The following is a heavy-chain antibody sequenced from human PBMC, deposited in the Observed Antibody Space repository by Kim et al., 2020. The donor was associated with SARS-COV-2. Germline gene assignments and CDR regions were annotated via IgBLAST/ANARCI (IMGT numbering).Heavy chain of an antibody. D-gene: IGHD4-17*01. CDR1: GGSISSSSYY. J-gene: IGHJ2*01. Sequence: SETLSLTCTVSGGSISSSSYYWGWIRQPPGKGLEWIGSIYYSGSTYYNPSLKSRVTISVDTSKNQFSLKLSSVTAADTAVYYCARHDYGSPWDWYFDLWGRGTLVTVSS. CDR2: IYYSGST. CDR3: ARHDYGSPWDWYFDL. V-gene: IGHV4-39*01.